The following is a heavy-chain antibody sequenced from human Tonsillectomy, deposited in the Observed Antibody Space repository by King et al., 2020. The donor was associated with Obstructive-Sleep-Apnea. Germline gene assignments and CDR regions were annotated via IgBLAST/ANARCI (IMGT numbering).Heavy chain of an antibody. Sequence: QLVQSGAEVKKPGASVKVSCKASGYTFTGYSMHWVRQAPGQGLEWMGWINPHSGFTKYAQRFQGRVTMTRDTSISTAYMERSRLRSDDTAVYYCARDLDTVVVPAAGDYWGQGTLVTVSS. V-gene: IGHV1-2*02. D-gene: IGHD2-2*03. CDR1: GYTFTGYS. CDR3: ARDLDTVVVPAAGDY. CDR2: INPHSGFT. J-gene: IGHJ4*02.